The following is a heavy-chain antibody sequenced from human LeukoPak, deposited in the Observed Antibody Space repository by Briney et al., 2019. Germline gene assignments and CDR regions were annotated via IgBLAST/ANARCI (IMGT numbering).Heavy chain of an antibody. CDR1: GGSIKSYY. D-gene: IGHD3-3*01. V-gene: IGHV4-59*01. CDR2: IYYSGST. Sequence: PSETLSLTCSVSGGSIKSYYWSWIRQPPGKGLEWIGHIYYSGSTNYNPSLKSRVTISVDMSKNQFSLKLSSATAADTAVYYCARGPPLSDFWSGSYYFDYWGQGTLVTVSS. CDR3: ARGPPLSDFWSGSYYFDY. J-gene: IGHJ4*02.